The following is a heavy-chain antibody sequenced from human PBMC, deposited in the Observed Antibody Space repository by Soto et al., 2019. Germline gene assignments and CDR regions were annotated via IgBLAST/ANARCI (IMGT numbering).Heavy chain of an antibody. D-gene: IGHD3-3*01. Sequence: ASVKVSCKASGYTFTSYGISWVRQAPGQGLEWMGWISAYNGNTNYAQKLQGRVTMTTDTSTSTAYMELRSLRSDDTAVYYCARSYYDFWSGYYNYFDYWGQGTLVTVSS. CDR2: ISAYNGNT. CDR3: ARSYYDFWSGYYNYFDY. J-gene: IGHJ4*02. CDR1: GYTFTSYG. V-gene: IGHV1-18*01.